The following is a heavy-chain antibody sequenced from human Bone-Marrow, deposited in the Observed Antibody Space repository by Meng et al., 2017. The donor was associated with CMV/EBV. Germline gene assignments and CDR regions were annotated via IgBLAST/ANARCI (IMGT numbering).Heavy chain of an antibody. CDR2: ISYDGSNK. CDR3: ARGGQFEYDSSVNGY. J-gene: IGHJ4*02. V-gene: IGHV3-30*04. Sequence: GESLKISCSASGFTFSSYAIHWVRQAPGKGLEWVAVISYDGSNKYYADSVKGRFTISRENSKNTLYLQMNSLRAEDTAVYYCARGGQFEYDSSVNGYWGQGTLLTVSS. CDR1: GFTFSSYA. D-gene: IGHD3-22*01.